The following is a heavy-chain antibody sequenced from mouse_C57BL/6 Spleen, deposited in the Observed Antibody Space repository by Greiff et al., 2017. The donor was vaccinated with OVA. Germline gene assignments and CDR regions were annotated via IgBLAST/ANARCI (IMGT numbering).Heavy chain of an antibody. CDR1: GYAFSSSW. V-gene: IGHV1-82*01. CDR2: LYPGDGDT. CDR3: ARDPGRFAY. J-gene: IGHJ3*01. Sequence: QVQLQQSGPELVKPGASVKISCKASGYAFSSSWMNWVKQRPGKGLEWIGRLYPGDGDTNYNGKFKGKATLTADKSSSTAYMQLSSLTSEDSAVYFCARDPGRFAYWGQGTLVTVSA.